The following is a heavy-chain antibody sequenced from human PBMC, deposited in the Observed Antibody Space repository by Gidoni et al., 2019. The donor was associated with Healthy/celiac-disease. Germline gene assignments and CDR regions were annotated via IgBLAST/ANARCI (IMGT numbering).Heavy chain of an antibody. CDR2: IYYSGST. Sequence: QLQLQASGPGLVKPSETMSLTCNVSGGPISSSSYYWGWIRQPPGKGLEWIGSIYYSGSTYYNPSLKSRVTISVDTSKNQFSLKLSSVTAADTAVYYCARHRWLVATTYYFDYWGQGTLVTVSS. D-gene: IGHD5-12*01. J-gene: IGHJ4*02. V-gene: IGHV4-39*01. CDR1: GGPISSSSYY. CDR3: ARHRWLVATTYYFDY.